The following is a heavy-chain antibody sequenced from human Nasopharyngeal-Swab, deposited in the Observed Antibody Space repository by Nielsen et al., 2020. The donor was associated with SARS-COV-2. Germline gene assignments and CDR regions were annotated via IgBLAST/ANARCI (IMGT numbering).Heavy chain of an antibody. CDR3: ARSLFGLPWAFDI. Sequence: GESLNTSCKGSGYSSTSYWIGWVRQMPGKVLEWMGIIYPGDSDTRYSPSFQGQVTISADKSISTAYLQWSRLKASDTAMYYCARSLFGLPWAFDIWGQGTMVTVSS. CDR1: GYSSTSYW. CDR2: IYPGDSDT. J-gene: IGHJ3*02. V-gene: IGHV5-51*01. D-gene: IGHD3-16*02.